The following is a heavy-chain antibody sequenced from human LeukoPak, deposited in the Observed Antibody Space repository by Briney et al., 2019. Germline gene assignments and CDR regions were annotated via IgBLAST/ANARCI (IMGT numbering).Heavy chain of an antibody. J-gene: IGHJ6*04. V-gene: IGHV3-23*01. CDR2: ISGSGGNT. Sequence: GGSLRLSCAASGFTFSSYAMSWVRQAPGKGLEWVSAISGSGGNTYYADSVKGRFTISRDNSKNTLYLQMNSLRAEDTAVYYCAKGAQICGRASCYFGYCYYGIDGWGKGTTVTVSS. CDR1: GFTFSSYA. CDR3: AKGAQICGRASCYFGYCYYGIDG. D-gene: IGHD2-2*01.